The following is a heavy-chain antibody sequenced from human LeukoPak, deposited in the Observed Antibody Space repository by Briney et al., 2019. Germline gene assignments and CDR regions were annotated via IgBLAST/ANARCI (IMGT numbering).Heavy chain of an antibody. Sequence: PGGSLRLSCAASGFTFGSYAMSWVRQAPGKGLEWVSSLSGDEKFIHYADSVKGRFTISRDNAKNSLYLQMNSLRAEDTAVYYCARGIRGYSYGYWFDPWGQGTLVTVSS. V-gene: IGHV3-21*01. J-gene: IGHJ5*02. D-gene: IGHD5-18*01. CDR3: ARGIRGYSYGYWFDP. CDR1: GFTFGSYA. CDR2: LSGDEKFI.